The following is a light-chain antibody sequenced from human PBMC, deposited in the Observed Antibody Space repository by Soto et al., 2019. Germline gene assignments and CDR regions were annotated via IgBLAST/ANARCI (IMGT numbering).Light chain of an antibody. V-gene: IGKV3-11*01. CDR1: QSVDIF. CDR2: DAS. J-gene: IGKJ4*01. CDR3: QQRKHWPPLT. Sequence: EVVLTQSPATLSLSPGERATLSCRASQSVDIFLAWYQQRPGQAPKLLIYDASSRATGIPARFSGSGSGTACPITISSLEPDDFAIYYCQQRKHWPPLTFGGGTRVEIK.